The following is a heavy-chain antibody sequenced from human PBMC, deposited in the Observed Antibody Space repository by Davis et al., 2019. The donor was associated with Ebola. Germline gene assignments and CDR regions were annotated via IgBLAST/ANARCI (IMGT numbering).Heavy chain of an antibody. CDR3: ARAAPTVVTYTPLFDY. Sequence: SVKVSCKASGYTFTSYAISWVRQAPGQGLEWMGGIIPIFDTANYAQKFQGRVTITADESTSTAYMELSSLRSEDTAVYYCARAAPTVVTYTPLFDYWGQGTLVTVSS. CDR1: GYTFTSYA. CDR2: IIPIFDTA. V-gene: IGHV1-69*13. D-gene: IGHD4-23*01. J-gene: IGHJ4*02.